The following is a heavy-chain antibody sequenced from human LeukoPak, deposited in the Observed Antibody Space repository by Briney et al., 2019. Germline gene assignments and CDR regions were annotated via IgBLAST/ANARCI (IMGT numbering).Heavy chain of an antibody. V-gene: IGHV3-23*01. CDR2: ISDSGGST. CDR3: AKDLMGAIDY. D-gene: IGHD2-8*01. Sequence: PGGSLRLSCAASGFTFSSYAMSWVRQVPGKGLEWVSGISDSGGSTYYADSVKGRFTIARDNSKNTLYVQMNSLRAEDTAVYYCAKDLMGAIDYWGQGTLVTVSS. CDR1: GFTFSSYA. J-gene: IGHJ4*02.